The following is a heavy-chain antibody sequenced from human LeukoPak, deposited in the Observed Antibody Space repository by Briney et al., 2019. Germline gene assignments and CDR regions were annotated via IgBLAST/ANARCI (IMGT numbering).Heavy chain of an antibody. Sequence: PSETLSLTCTVSGGSVSSHYWSWIRQPPGKGLEWIGYIYYSGSTNYNPSLKSRVTISVDTSKNQFSLKLSSVTAADMAVYYCASASSGYSIFDYWGQGTLVTVSS. CDR3: ASASSGYSIFDY. CDR2: IYYSGST. D-gene: IGHD3-22*01. V-gene: IGHV4-59*02. J-gene: IGHJ4*02. CDR1: GGSVSSHY.